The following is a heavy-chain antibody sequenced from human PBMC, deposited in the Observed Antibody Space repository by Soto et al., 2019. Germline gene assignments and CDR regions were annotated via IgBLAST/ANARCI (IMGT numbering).Heavy chain of an antibody. J-gene: IGHJ4*02. V-gene: IGHV3-21*01. Sequence: GGSLRLSCAASGFTFTRYSMNWVRQAPGKGLEWVSSISSTTNYIYYADSMKGRFTVSRDNAKNSVYLEMNSPSAEDTAVYYCARESEDLTSNFDYWGQGTLVTVSS. CDR3: ARESEDLTSNFDY. CDR2: ISSTTNYI. CDR1: GFTFTRYS.